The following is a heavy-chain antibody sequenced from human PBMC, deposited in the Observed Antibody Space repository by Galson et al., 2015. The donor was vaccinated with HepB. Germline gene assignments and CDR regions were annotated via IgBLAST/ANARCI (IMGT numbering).Heavy chain of an antibody. J-gene: IGHJ4*02. CDR1: GFTFTRYA. CDR3: ASPFCIGGNCYPLWY. V-gene: IGHV3-23*01. CDR2: IGGSGTTT. Sequence: SLRLSRAASGFTFTRYAMNWVRQAPGKGLEWVSGIGGSGTTTYYADSVKGRFTISRDNSKNTVSLHMSSLRAEDTAVYYCASPFCIGGNCYPLWYWGQGTLVTVSS. D-gene: IGHD2-15*01.